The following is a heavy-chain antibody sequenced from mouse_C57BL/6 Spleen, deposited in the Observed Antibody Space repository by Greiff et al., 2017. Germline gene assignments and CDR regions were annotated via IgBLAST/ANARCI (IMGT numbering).Heavy chain of an antibody. J-gene: IGHJ4*01. Sequence: EVQLQQSGPGMVKPSQSLSLTCTVTGYSITSGYDWHWIRPFPGNKLEWMGYISYSGSTNYNPSLKSRISITHDTSKNHFFLKLNAVTTEDSATYYCARTSYGFYAMDYWGQGTSVTVSS. CDR2: ISYSGST. D-gene: IGHD1-1*01. CDR1: GYSITSGYD. CDR3: ARTSYGFYAMDY. V-gene: IGHV3-1*01.